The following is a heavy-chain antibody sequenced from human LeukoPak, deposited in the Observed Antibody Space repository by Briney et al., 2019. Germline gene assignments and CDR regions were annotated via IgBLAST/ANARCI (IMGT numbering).Heavy chain of an antibody. J-gene: IGHJ4*02. CDR1: GFTFSNYA. CDR3: AKDFHGPFDY. CDR2: ISSSAGRT. Sequence: GGSLRLSCAASGFTFSNYAMSWVRQAPGKGLQWVSLISSSAGRTYYVDSVKGRFTVSRDNSKNMMYLQTNSLRAEDSAVYYCAKDFHGPFDYWGQGTLVTVSS. V-gene: IGHV3-23*01.